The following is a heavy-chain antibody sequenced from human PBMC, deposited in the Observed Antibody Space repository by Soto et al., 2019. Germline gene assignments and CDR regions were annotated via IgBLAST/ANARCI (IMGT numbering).Heavy chain of an antibody. J-gene: IGHJ3*02. D-gene: IGHD3-22*01. CDR3: ASIQDYYDSSGDSDAFDI. CDR2: IIPIFGTA. Sequence: GASVKVSCKASGGTLSSYAISWVRQAPGQGLEWMGGIIPIFGTANYAQKFQGRVTITADESTSTAYMELRSPRSEDTAVYYCASIQDYYDSSGDSDAFDIWGQGTMVTVSS. V-gene: IGHV1-69*13. CDR1: GGTLSSYA.